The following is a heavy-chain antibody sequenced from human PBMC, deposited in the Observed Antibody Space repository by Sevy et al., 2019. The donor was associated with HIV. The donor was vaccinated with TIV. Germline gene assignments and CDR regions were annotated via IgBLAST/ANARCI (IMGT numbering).Heavy chain of an antibody. D-gene: IGHD2-15*01. CDR1: GFTFSNAW. CDR2: IKSKTDGGTT. J-gene: IGHJ6*02. V-gene: IGHV3-15*01. CDR3: TTDSLSKYCSGGSCYGGDYYGMDV. Sequence: GGSLRLSCAASGFTFSNAWMSWVRQAPGKGLEWVGRIKSKTDGGTTDYAEPVKGRFTISRDDSKNTLYRQMNSLKTEDTAVYYCTTDSLSKYCSGGSCYGGDYYGMDVWGQGTTVTVSS.